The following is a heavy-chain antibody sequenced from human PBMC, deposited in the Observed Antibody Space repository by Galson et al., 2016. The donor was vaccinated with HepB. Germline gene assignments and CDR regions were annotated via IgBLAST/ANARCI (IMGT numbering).Heavy chain of an antibody. CDR3: AKGAYYGSSILYGMDV. V-gene: IGHV3-23*01. Sequence: SLRLSCAASGSTFSNAWMNWVRQAPGKGLEWVSGISGSGDSAYYADSVKGRFTISRDNSKNTLYLQMNSLRAEDTAIYYCAKGAYYGSSILYGMDVWGQGTTVTVSS. CDR2: ISGSGDSA. J-gene: IGHJ6*02. D-gene: IGHD3-10*01. CDR1: GSTFSNAW.